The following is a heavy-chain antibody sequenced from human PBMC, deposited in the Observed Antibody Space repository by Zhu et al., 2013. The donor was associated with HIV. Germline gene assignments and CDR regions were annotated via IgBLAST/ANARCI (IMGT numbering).Heavy chain of an antibody. CDR1: GGSFSGYY. D-gene: IGHD5-18*01. Sequence: QVQLQQWGAGLLKPSETLSLTCAVYGGSFSGYYWSWIRQPPGKGLEWIGEINHSGSTNYNPSLKSRVTISIDTSKNQFSLKLSSVTAADTAVYYCARGERTAMGPYFDYWGQGTLVTVSS. CDR3: ARGERTAMGPYFDY. J-gene: IGHJ4*02. CDR2: INHSGST. V-gene: IGHV4-34*01.